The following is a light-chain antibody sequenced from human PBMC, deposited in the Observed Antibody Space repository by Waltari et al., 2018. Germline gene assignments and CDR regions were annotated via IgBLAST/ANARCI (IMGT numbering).Light chain of an antibody. V-gene: IGKV1-39*01. CDR1: QIIANY. Sequence: DIQMTQSPSSLPASVGDRVVIPCRASQIIANYLNWYQQKTGKAPKLLVYVASTLQGWVPSRISGSGSWTDFTLTINSLQPDDFATYYCQQSYRTPLTFGGGTKVEIK. J-gene: IGKJ4*01. CDR3: QQSYRTPLT. CDR2: VAS.